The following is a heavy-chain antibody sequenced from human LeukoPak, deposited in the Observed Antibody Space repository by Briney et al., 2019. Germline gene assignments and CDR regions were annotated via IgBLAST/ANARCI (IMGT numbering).Heavy chain of an antibody. Sequence: GGSLRLSCAASGFTFSSYAMSWVRQAPGKGLEWVSAISGSGGSTYYADSVKGRFTISRDNSKNALYLQMNSLRAEDTAVYYCAKDEGSGSYYNEGDYWGQGTLVTVSS. CDR3: AKDEGSGSYYNEGDY. V-gene: IGHV3-23*01. CDR1: GFTFSSYA. J-gene: IGHJ4*02. CDR2: ISGSGGST. D-gene: IGHD3-10*01.